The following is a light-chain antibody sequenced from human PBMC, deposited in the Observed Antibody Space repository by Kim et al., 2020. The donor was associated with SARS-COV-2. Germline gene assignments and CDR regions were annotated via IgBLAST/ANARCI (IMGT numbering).Light chain of an antibody. Sequence: GHPVTISCNESSLNFGSYNRVSWYQQPPGTAPKLMIYEVSNRPSGVPDRFSGSKSGNTASLTISGLQAEDEADYYCCSYTSSTTLVFGGGTQLTVL. CDR2: EVS. CDR1: SLNFGSYNR. V-gene: IGLV2-18*02. CDR3: CSYTSSTTLV. J-gene: IGLJ2*01.